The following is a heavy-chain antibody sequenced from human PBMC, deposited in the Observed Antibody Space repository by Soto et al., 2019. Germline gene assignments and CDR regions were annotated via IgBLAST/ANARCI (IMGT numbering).Heavy chain of an antibody. Sequence: GRSLRLSCAASGFTFSSYWMSWVRQAPGKGLEWVANIKQDGSEKYYVDSVKGRFTISRDNAKNSLYLQMNSLRAEDTAVYYCARDLRSGSYGFSWWGQGTLVTVSS. D-gene: IGHD1-26*01. CDR3: ARDLRSGSYGFSW. V-gene: IGHV3-7*05. CDR2: IKQDGSEK. J-gene: IGHJ4*02. CDR1: GFTFSSYW.